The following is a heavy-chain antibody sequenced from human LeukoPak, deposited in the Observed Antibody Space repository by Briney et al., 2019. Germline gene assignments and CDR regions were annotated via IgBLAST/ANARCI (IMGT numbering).Heavy chain of an antibody. V-gene: IGHV4-59*01. J-gene: IGHJ4*02. CDR2: IYYSGST. Sequence: SETLSLTCTVSGGSISSYYWSWIRQPPGKGLEWIGYIYYSGSTNYNPSLKSRVTISVDTSKNQFSLKLSSVTAADTAVYYCARMGQWELLRALDYWGQGTLVTVSS. CDR3: ARMGQWELLRALDY. D-gene: IGHD1-26*01. CDR1: GGSISSYY.